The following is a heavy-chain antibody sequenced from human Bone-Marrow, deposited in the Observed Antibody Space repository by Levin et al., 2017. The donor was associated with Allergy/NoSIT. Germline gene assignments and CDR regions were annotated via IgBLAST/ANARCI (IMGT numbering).Heavy chain of an antibody. CDR2: INAYNGNT. V-gene: IGHV1-18*01. CDR3: ARGLPWDLDNDS. CDR1: GYSVDTLD. Sequence: ASVKVSCKASGYSVDTLDISWVRQAPGQGLEWMGWINAYNGNTNYAPKLQARVTMTTDTSTSTSYMELRSLRSDDTAIYYCARGLPWDLDNDSWGQGTRVTVSS. D-gene: IGHD1-26*01. J-gene: IGHJ4*02.